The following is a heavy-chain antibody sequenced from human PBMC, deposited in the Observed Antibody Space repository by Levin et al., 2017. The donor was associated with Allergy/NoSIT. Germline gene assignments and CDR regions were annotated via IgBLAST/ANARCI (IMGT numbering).Heavy chain of an antibody. D-gene: IGHD2-2*01. CDR3: AREWGYDEGYFDY. J-gene: IGHJ4*02. CDR2: ISYDGSNK. Sequence: GGSLRLSCAASGFTFSSYAMHWVRQAPGKGLEWVAVISYDGSNKYYADSVKGRFTISRDNSKNTLYLQMNSLRAEDTAVYYCAREWGYDEGYFDYWGQGTLVTVSS. V-gene: IGHV3-30-3*01. CDR1: GFTFSSYA.